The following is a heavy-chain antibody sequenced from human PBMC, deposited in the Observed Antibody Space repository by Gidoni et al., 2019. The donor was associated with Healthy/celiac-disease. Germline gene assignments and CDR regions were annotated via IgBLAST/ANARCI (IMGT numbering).Heavy chain of an antibody. D-gene: IGHD1-20*01. CDR3: ARGAGGGHITGIPHPFDP. Sequence: QVQLQQWGAGLLKPSETLSLTCAVYGGSFSGYYWSWIRQPPGKGLEWIGEINHSGSTHYNPAPKRRGTISVETSKNQFALKLSPVAAGDTAVYYCARGAGGGHITGIPHPFDPWGQGTLVTVSS. CDR1: GGSFSGYY. J-gene: IGHJ5*02. CDR2: INHSGST. V-gene: IGHV4-34*01.